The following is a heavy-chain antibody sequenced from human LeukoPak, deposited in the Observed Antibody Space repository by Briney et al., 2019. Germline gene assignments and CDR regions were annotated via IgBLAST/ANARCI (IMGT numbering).Heavy chain of an antibody. J-gene: IGHJ5*02. CDR3: ARGGFGGRGYCSSTSCRYKNWFDP. CDR2: IYYSGST. Sequence: PSETLSLTCTVSGGSISSYYWSWIRQPPGKGLEWIGYIYYSGSTNYNPSLKSRVTISVDTSKNQFSLKLSSVTAADTAVYYCARGGFGGRGYCSSTSCRYKNWFDPWGQGTLVTVSS. V-gene: IGHV4-59*01. D-gene: IGHD2-2*01. CDR1: GGSISSYY.